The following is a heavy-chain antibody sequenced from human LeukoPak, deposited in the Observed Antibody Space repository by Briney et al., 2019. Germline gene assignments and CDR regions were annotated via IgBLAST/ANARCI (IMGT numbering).Heavy chain of an antibody. CDR2: AYWNNDK. CDR3: AHKGRGSGSYNM. D-gene: IGHD3-10*01. Sequence: ESGPTLVNPTQTLTLTCNFSGFSLSNTGVAVGWIRQSPGKALEWLAVAYWNNDKSYSPSLKSRLTITKDTSKNQVVLKMTNMDPVGTATYYCAHKGRGSGSYNMWGQGTLVTVSS. J-gene: IGHJ4*02. V-gene: IGHV2-5*01. CDR1: GFSLSNTGVA.